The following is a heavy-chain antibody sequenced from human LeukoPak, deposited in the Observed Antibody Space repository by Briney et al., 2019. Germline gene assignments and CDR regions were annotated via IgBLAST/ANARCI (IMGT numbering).Heavy chain of an antibody. CDR2: ILYDGSNE. D-gene: IGHD3-10*01. CDR3: ARGDTMVRGVISGY. CDR1: GSTFGSYA. J-gene: IGHJ4*02. V-gene: IGHV3-30*04. Sequence: GGSLRLSCAASGSTFGSYAMHWVRQAPGKGLEWVAVILYDGSNEYYADSVKGRFTMSRDNSKNTLYLKMNRLRAEDTAVYYCARGDTMVRGVISGYWGQGTLVTVSS.